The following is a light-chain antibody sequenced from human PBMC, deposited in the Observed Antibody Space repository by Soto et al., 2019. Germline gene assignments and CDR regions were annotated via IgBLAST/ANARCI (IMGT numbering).Light chain of an antibody. Sequence: AIQMTQFPSSLSASVGDRVTITCRASQDIRSDLGWYQQRPGEAPKLLMYASSSLQSGVPSRFSGSGSGTDFTLTISSLQPEDFATYYCLQDYSYPLTFGGGTKVDIK. J-gene: IGKJ4*01. V-gene: IGKV1-6*01. CDR2: ASS. CDR3: LQDYSYPLT. CDR1: QDIRSD.